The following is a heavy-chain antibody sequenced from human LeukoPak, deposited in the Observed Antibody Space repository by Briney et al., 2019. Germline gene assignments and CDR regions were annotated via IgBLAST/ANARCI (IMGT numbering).Heavy chain of an antibody. CDR3: ARDTKLVLDY. CDR2: IWYDGSNK. Sequence: GGSLRLSCAASGFTFSSYGMHWVRRAPGKGLEWVAVIWYDGSNKYYADSVKGRFTISRDNSKNTLYLQMNSLRAEDTAVYYCARDTKLVLDYWGQGTLVTVSS. V-gene: IGHV3-33*01. CDR1: GFTFSSYG. J-gene: IGHJ4*02. D-gene: IGHD6-13*01.